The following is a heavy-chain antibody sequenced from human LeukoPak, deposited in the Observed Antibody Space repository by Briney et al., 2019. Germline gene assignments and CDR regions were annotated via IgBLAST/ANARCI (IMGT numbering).Heavy chain of an antibody. CDR1: GFTFSSYA. V-gene: IGHV3-23*01. D-gene: IGHD3-10*01. J-gene: IGHJ4*02. CDR3: AKSIASGSYYYFDY. Sequence: GGSLRPSCATSGFTFSSYAMSWVRQAPGKGLEWVSAISGGGGSTYYADSVKGRFTISRDNSKNTLFLQMNSLRAEDTAVYYCAKSIASGSYYYFDYWGQGTLVTVSS. CDR2: ISGGGGST.